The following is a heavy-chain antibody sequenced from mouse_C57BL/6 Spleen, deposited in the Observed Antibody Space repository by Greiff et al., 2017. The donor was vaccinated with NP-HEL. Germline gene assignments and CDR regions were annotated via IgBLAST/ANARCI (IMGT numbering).Heavy chain of an antibody. CDR1: GFSLTSYG. CDR3: AKTGYGSSYEYFDV. V-gene: IGHV2-5*01. CDR2: IWRGGST. J-gene: IGHJ1*03. D-gene: IGHD1-1*01. Sequence: VNVVESGPGLVQPSQSLSITCTVSGFSLTSYGVHWVRQSPGKGLEWLGVIWRGGSTDYNAAFMSRLSITKDNSKSQVFFKMNSLQADDTAIYYCAKTGYGSSYEYFDVWGTGTTVTVSS.